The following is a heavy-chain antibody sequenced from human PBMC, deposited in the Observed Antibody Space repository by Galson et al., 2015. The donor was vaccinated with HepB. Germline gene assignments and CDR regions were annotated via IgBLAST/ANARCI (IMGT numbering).Heavy chain of an antibody. CDR1: GGTFSSYA. J-gene: IGHJ4*02. Sequence: SVKVSCKASGGTFSSYAIRWVRQAPGQGLEWMGGIIPIFGTANYAQKFQGRVTITADEPTSTAYMELSSLRSEDTAVYYCARDLEARSEVGATTYYFDYWGQGTLVTVSS. CDR3: ARDLEARSEVGATTYYFDY. D-gene: IGHD1-26*01. V-gene: IGHV1-69*13. CDR2: IIPIFGTA.